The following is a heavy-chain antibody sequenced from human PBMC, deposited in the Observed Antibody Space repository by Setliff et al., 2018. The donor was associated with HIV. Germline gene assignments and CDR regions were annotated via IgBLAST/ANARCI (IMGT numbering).Heavy chain of an antibody. CDR3: ARLAIYGSD. CDR2: IYPSTSA. Sequence: PSETLSLTCSVSGGSIGGYSWGWIRQSPGKGLEWIGYIYPSTSANYNPSLKSRVRILLDTSKNQFSLRLTSVTAADTAVYFCARLAIYGSDWGQGTTVTVSS. V-gene: IGHV4-4*09. CDR1: GGSIGGYS. D-gene: IGHD3-10*01. J-gene: IGHJ6*02.